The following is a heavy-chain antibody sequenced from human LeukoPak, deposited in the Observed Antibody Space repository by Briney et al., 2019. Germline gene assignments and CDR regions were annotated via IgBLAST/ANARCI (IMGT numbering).Heavy chain of an antibody. CDR1: GGSISSSSYY. CDR3: ARSGWGVIDY. V-gene: IGHV4-39*01. D-gene: IGHD3-10*01. Sequence: SETLSLTCTVSGGSISSSSYYWGWIRQPPGKGLEWIGSIYYSGSTYYNPSLKSRVTISVDTSKNQFSLKLSSVTAADTAVYYCARSGWGVIDYWGQGTLVTVSS. J-gene: IGHJ4*02. CDR2: IYYSGST.